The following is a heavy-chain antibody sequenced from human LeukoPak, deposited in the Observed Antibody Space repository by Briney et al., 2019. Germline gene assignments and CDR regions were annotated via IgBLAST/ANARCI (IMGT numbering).Heavy chain of an antibody. CDR2: IIPIFGTA. Sequence: ASVKVSCKASGGTFNSYAITWVRQAPGQGLEWMGGIIPIFGTANYAQKFQGRVTITADKSTSTAYMELSSLRSEDTAVYYCARGNDFWSGSRLVPINFDYWGQGTLVTVSS. CDR1: GGTFNSYA. D-gene: IGHD3-3*01. CDR3: ARGNDFWSGSRLVPINFDY. V-gene: IGHV1-69*06. J-gene: IGHJ4*02.